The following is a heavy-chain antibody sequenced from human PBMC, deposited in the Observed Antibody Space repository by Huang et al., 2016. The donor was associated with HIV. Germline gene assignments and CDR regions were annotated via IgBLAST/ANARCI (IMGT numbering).Heavy chain of an antibody. CDR1: GGSIRSDNYY. V-gene: IGHV4-39*01. D-gene: IGHD3-10*01. Sequence: QLQLQESGPGLVKPSETLSLTCTVSGGSIRSDNYYWGWIRQPPGKGLEWIGSNYYSGSTYHNPSLKSRVTITVDTSKNQFSLKMRSVTAADTAVYYCARLPGSITMIRGVITDPYWGQGTLVTVSS. CDR2: NYYSGST. CDR3: ARLPGSITMIRGVITDPY. J-gene: IGHJ4*02.